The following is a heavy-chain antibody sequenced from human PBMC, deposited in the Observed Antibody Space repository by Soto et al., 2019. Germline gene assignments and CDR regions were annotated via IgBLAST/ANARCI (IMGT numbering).Heavy chain of an antibody. D-gene: IGHD3-10*01. CDR1: GYTFTGYY. V-gene: IGHV1-2*02. CDR3: ARDASDGSGTAGQIDS. Sequence: ASVKVSCKASGYTFTGYYMHWVRQAPGQGLEWMGWINPNSGGTNYAQKFQGRVTMTRDTSIRTAYMELTRLRSDDTAVYYCARDASDGSGTAGQIDSWGEGALVTVSS. CDR2: INPNSGGT. J-gene: IGHJ4*02.